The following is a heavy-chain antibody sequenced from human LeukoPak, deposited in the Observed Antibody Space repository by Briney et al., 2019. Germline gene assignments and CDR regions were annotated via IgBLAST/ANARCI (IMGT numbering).Heavy chain of an antibody. D-gene: IGHD2-2*01. CDR3: ARAPITSPFYFDY. J-gene: IGHJ4*02. V-gene: IGHV3-23*01. Sequence: PGGSLRLSCVASGFTFGNYAMSWVRQAPGKGLEWVSGISGSGGRTFYADSVKGRFTISRDSSKNTLYLQMNSLRAEDTALYYCARAPITSPFYFDYWGQGTLVTVSS. CDR2: ISGSGGRT. CDR1: GFTFGNYA.